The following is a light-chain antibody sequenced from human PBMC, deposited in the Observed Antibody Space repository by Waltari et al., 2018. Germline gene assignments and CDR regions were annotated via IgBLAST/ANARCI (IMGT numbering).Light chain of an antibody. Sequence: QTVVTHEPSLAVSPGGTVTLTYGLSSGSVPTTYHPSWYQQTPGQAPRTLIYNTNTRSSGVPVRFSGSILGNKAALTITGAQADDESEYYCVLYMGSDIVIFGGGTKLTVL. CDR2: NTN. CDR1: SGSVPTTYH. J-gene: IGLJ2*01. CDR3: VLYMGSDIVI. V-gene: IGLV8-61*01.